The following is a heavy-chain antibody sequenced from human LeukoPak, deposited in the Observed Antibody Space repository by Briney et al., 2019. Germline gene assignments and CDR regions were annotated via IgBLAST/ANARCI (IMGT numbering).Heavy chain of an antibody. V-gene: IGHV3-9*03. Sequence: ETGGSLRLSCAASGFTFDDYAMHWVRQAPGKGLEWVSGISWNSGSIGYADSVKGRFTISRDNAKDSLYLQMNSLRAEDMALYYCAKAGSSWYYFDYRGQGTLVTVSS. J-gene: IGHJ4*02. CDR3: AKAGSSWYYFDY. CDR1: GFTFDDYA. CDR2: ISWNSGSI. D-gene: IGHD6-13*01.